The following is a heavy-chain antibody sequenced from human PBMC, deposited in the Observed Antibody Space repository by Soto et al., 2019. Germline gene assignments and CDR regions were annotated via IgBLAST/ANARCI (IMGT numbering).Heavy chain of an antibody. CDR2: SNAGNGNT. J-gene: IGHJ6*02. Sequence: QVQLVQSGAEVKKPGASVKVSCKASGYTFTSYAMHWVRQAPGQRLEWMGWSNAGNGNTKYSQKFQGIVNITRDTSASTAYMELSSLRSEDTAVYYCARDLRDGHLYYYYYGMDVWGQGTTVTVSS. CDR1: GYTFTSYA. CDR3: ARDLRDGHLYYYYYGMDV. V-gene: IGHV1-3*01. D-gene: IGHD2-21*02.